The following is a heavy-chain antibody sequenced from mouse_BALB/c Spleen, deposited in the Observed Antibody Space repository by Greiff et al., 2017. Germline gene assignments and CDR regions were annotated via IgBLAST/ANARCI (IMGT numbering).Heavy chain of an antibody. CDR2: IDPANGNT. CDR3: ARSDRYAMDD. V-gene: IGHV14-3*02. Sequence: VQLQQSGAELVKPGASVKLSCTASGFNIKDTYMHWVKQRPEQGLEWIGRIDPANGNTKYDPKFQGKAAITADTSSNTAYLQLSSLTSEDTAVYYCARSDRYAMDDWGQGTSVTVSS. J-gene: IGHJ4*01. CDR1: GFNIKDTY.